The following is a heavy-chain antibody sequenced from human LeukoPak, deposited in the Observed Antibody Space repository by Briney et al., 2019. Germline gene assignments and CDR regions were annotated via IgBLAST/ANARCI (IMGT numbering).Heavy chain of an antibody. V-gene: IGHV1-46*01. Sequence: GASVKVSCKASGYTFTSYYTHWVRQAPGQGLQWMGIINPSGGSTNYAQKFQGRVTMTRGTSTSTVYMELSSLRSEDTAVYYCARAASSSGRRLDYWGQGTLVTVSS. J-gene: IGHJ4*02. CDR2: INPSGGST. CDR1: GYTFTSYY. CDR3: ARAASSSGRRLDY. D-gene: IGHD3-10*01.